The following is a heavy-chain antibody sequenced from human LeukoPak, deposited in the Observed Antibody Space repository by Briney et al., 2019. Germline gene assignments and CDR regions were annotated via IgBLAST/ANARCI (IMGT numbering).Heavy chain of an antibody. CDR1: GFTFSSSA. Sequence: GGSLRLSCAASGFTFSSSAMSWVRQAPGKGLEWVSAISNNGGYTYYTDSVQGRFTISRDNSKSTLCLHMNSLRAEDTAVYYCAKQLGYCSDGSCYFPYWGQGTLVTVSS. CDR2: ISNNGGYT. CDR3: AKQLGYCSDGSCYFPY. V-gene: IGHV3-23*01. D-gene: IGHD2-15*01. J-gene: IGHJ4*02.